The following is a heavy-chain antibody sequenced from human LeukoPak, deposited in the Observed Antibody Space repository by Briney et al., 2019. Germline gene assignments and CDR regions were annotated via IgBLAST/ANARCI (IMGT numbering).Heavy chain of an antibody. CDR3: ARGGRLRWFGESIDY. Sequence: GGSLRLSCAASGFTFSSYSMNWVRQAPGKGLEWVSSISSSSSYIYYADSVKGRFTISRDNAKNSLYLQMNSLRAEDTAVYYCARGGRLRWFGESIDYWGQGTLVTVSS. V-gene: IGHV3-21*01. J-gene: IGHJ4*02. CDR1: GFTFSSYS. CDR2: ISSSSSYI. D-gene: IGHD3-10*01.